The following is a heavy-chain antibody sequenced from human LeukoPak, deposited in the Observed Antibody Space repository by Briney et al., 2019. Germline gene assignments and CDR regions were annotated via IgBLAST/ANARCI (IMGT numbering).Heavy chain of an antibody. V-gene: IGHV3-33*01. J-gene: IGHJ3*02. CDR1: GFTFSNYG. Sequence: GGSLRLSCAASGFTFSNYGMHWVRQAPGKGLEWVAVIWFDGSNKFYADSVQGRFTISRDNSKNTLYLQMNGLRAEDTAVYYCARDRLGYCSGGSCYSAYDGFDIWGQGTMVTVSS. D-gene: IGHD2-15*01. CDR2: IWFDGSNK. CDR3: ARDRLGYCSGGSCYSAYDGFDI.